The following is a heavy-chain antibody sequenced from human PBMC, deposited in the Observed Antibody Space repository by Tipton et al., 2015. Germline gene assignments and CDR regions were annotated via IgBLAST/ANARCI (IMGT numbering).Heavy chain of an antibody. CDR2: IYYSGST. CDR3: AIVPYRGGVIDP. D-gene: IGHD1-26*01. V-gene: IGHV4-59*01. CDR1: GGSISRYY. Sequence: TLSLTCTVSGGSISRYYWSWIRQAPGGGLEWIGYIYYSGSTNYNPSLKSRVTISVDTSKNQFSLKLSSVTAAYTAVYYCAIVPYRGGVIDPWGQGTLVTVSS. J-gene: IGHJ5*02.